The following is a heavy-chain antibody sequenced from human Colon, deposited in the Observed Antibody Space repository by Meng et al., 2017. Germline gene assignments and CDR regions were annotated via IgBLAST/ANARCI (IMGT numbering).Heavy chain of an antibody. V-gene: IGHV4-61*08. CDR1: GASVRSPDHQ. CDR3: ARDYWGSLDF. Sequence: QVHLQESGPGLVRPSENLALICAGSGASVRSPDHQWGWVLQPPGKGLEWIGYARIDYANTNYNPSLKSRVNVSLDTSNNQFSLNVRSVTAADTAVYYCARDYWGSLDFWGQGILVTVSS. J-gene: IGHJ4*02. CDR2: ARIDYANT. D-gene: IGHD3-16*01.